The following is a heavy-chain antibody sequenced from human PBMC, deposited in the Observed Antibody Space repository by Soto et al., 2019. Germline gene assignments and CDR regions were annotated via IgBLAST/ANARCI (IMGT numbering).Heavy chain of an antibody. CDR1: GFSLSNYW. J-gene: IGHJ4*02. D-gene: IGHD5-12*01. V-gene: IGHV3-74*01. Sequence: EVQLVESGGVSVQPGGSLRLSCAASGFSLSNYWMHWVRQAPGKGLVWVSRINIDGSTTTYADSVTGRFTISRDNAKNTLYLQMNSLRDEDTAVYYCVRIRRGDGYTFGYWGQGTLVTVSS. CDR2: INIDGSTT. CDR3: VRIRRGDGYTFGY.